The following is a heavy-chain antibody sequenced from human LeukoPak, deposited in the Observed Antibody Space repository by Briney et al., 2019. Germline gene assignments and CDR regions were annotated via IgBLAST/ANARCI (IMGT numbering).Heavy chain of an antibody. Sequence: PGGSLRLSCAASGFTFTNAWMGWVRQAPGKGLEWVGRIKSRPDGGTTDFAAPVKGRFTISRDDSKNTLYLHMNSLKTENTAVYYCITVYDSVANWGRGTLVTVSS. J-gene: IGHJ4*02. V-gene: IGHV3-15*01. CDR2: IKSRPDGGTT. D-gene: IGHD5-12*01. CDR1: GFTFTNAW. CDR3: ITVYDSVAN.